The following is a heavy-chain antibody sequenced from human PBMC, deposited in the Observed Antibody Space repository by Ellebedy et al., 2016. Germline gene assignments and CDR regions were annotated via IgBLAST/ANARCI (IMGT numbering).Heavy chain of an antibody. J-gene: IGHJ4*02. V-gene: IGHV3-66*01. D-gene: IGHD6-19*01. Sequence: GESLKISCAASGFTVSSNYMSWVRQAPGKGLQWVSVLYSGGSTYYADSVKGRFTISRDNSKNTLYLQMNSLRAEDTAVYYCARGNAVAGPEPLDFWGQGTLVTVSS. CDR2: LYSGGST. CDR3: ARGNAVAGPEPLDF. CDR1: GFTVSSNY.